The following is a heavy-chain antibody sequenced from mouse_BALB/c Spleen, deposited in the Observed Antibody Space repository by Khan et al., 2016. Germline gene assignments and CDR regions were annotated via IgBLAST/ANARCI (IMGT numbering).Heavy chain of an antibody. Sequence: QVQLKQSGPGLVQPSQSLSITCTVSGFSLTSYGVHWVRQSPGKGLEWLGVIWRGGSTDYNAAFMSRMSITKDNSKSQVFFIMHSLQADDTGIYYCANNYGNYAMDYWGQGTSVTVSS. D-gene: IGHD2-1*01. J-gene: IGHJ4*01. CDR1: GFSLTSYG. CDR3: ANNYGNYAMDY. CDR2: IWRGGST. V-gene: IGHV2-5*01.